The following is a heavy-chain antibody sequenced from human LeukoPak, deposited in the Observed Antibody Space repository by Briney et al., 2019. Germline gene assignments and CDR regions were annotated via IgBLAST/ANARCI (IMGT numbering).Heavy chain of an antibody. CDR1: GGSISSYY. CDR3: ARDRGAGIDY. D-gene: IGHD4/OR15-4a*01. V-gene: IGHV4-59*12. J-gene: IGHJ4*02. CDR2: IYHSGST. Sequence: SETLSLTCTVSGGSISSYYWSWIRQPAGKGLEWIGYIYHSGSTYYNPSLKSRVTISVDRSKNQFSLRLSSVTAADTAVYYCARDRGAGIDYWGQGTLVTVSS.